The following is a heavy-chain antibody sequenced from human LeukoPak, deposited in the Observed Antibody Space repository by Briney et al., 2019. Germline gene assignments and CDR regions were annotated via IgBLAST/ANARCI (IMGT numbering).Heavy chain of an antibody. CDR2: IYLGDSDT. CDR1: EYPFTNYW. J-gene: IGHJ4*01. V-gene: IGHV5-51*01. D-gene: IGHD2-2*01. Sequence: GESLKISFKVAEYPFTNYWIGWVRQVPGKGLEWMGIIYLGDSDTRYRPSFQGQVTISADKSTRTAYLQWSSLNASDTAMYYCATTLTNYCSSTSCYADHWGQGTLVTVSS. CDR3: ATTLTNYCSSTSCYADH.